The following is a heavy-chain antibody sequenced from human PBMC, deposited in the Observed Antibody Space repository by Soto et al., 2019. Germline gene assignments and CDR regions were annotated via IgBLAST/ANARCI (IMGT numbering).Heavy chain of an antibody. J-gene: IGHJ6*02. V-gene: IGHV5-51*01. CDR1: GYSFTSYW. Sequence: PGESLKISCKGSGYSFTSYWIGWVRQMPGKGLEWMGIIYPGDSDTRYSPSFQGQVTISADKSISTAYLQWSSLKASDTAMYYCARSRERGYSYGYLGSGMDVWGQGTTVTVSS. D-gene: IGHD5-18*01. CDR3: ARSRERGYSYGYLGSGMDV. CDR2: IYPGDSDT.